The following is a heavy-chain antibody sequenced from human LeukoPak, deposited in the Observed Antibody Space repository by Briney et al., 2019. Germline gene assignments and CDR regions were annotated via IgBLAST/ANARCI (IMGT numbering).Heavy chain of an antibody. V-gene: IGHV1-2*06. D-gene: IGHD1-1*01. Sequence: ASVTVSCKASGYTFTGYYMHWVRQAPGQGLEWMGRINPNSGGTNYAQKFQGRVTMTRDTSISTAYMELSRLRSDDTAVYYCARTPGTTGTRHYYYGMDVWGQGTSVTVSS. CDR1: GYTFTGYY. CDR3: ARTPGTTGTRHYYYGMDV. CDR2: INPNSGGT. J-gene: IGHJ6*02.